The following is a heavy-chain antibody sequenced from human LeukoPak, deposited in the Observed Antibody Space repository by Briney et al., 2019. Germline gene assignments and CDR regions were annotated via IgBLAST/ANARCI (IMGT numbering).Heavy chain of an antibody. J-gene: IGHJ4*02. V-gene: IGHV1-2*06. Sequence: GASVKVSCKASGYTLTGYYMHWVRQAPGQGLEWMGRINPNSGGTNYAQKFQGRVTMTRDTSISTAYMELSRLRSDDTAVYYCARDRDGLLWFGESDYWGQGTLVTVSS. CDR2: INPNSGGT. D-gene: IGHD3-10*01. CDR1: GYTLTGYY. CDR3: ARDRDGLLWFGESDY.